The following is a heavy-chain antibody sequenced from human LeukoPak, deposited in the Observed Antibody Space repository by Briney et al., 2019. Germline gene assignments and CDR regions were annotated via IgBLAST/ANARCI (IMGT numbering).Heavy chain of an antibody. CDR2: IYYSGST. J-gene: IGHJ5*02. V-gene: IGHV4-59*01. CDR3: ACQAWSGYCSNWFDP. Sequence: SETLSLTCTVSGGSISSYYWSWIRQPPGKGLEWIGYIYYSGSTNYNPSLKSRVTISVDTSKNQFSLKLSSVTAADTAVYYCACQAWSGYCSNWFDPWGQGTLVTVSS. D-gene: IGHD3-3*01. CDR1: GGSISSYY.